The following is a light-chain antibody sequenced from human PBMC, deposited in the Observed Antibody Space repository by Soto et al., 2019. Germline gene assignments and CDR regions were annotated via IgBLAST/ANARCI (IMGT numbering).Light chain of an antibody. CDR3: AAWDDSLNGPNYV. CDR1: SSNIGSNT. J-gene: IGLJ1*01. CDR2: SNN. Sequence: QSVLTQPPSASWTPGQRVTIPCFGSSSNIGSNTVNWYQQLPGTAPKLLIYSNNQRPSGVPDRFSGSKSGTSASLAISGLQSEDEADYYCAAWDDSLNGPNYVFGTGTKVTVL. V-gene: IGLV1-44*01.